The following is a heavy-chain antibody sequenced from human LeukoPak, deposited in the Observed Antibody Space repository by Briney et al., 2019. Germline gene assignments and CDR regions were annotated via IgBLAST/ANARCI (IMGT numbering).Heavy chain of an antibody. V-gene: IGHV3-23*01. Sequence: PAGGSLRLSCAASGFTFSSYAMSWVRQAPGKGLEWVSAISGSGDSTYYADSVKGRFTISRDNSKNTLYLQMNSLRAEDTAIYYCAKVGIVGATKTYFDQWGQGTLVTVSS. CDR3: AKVGIVGATKTYFDQ. J-gene: IGHJ4*02. CDR2: ISGSGDST. CDR1: GFTFSSYA. D-gene: IGHD1-26*01.